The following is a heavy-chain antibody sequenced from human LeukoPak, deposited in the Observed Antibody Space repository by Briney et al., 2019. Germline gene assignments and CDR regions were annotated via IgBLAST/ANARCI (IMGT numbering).Heavy chain of an antibody. J-gene: IGHJ3*02. Sequence: SETLSLTCTVSGGSISSYYWSWIRQPPGKGLEWSGYIYYSGSTNYNPSLKSRVTISVDTSKNQFSLKLSSVTAADTAVYYCAREDTMIVGSLDGPSFDIWGQGTMVTVSS. CDR3: AREDTMIVGSLDGPSFDI. CDR2: IYYSGST. V-gene: IGHV4-59*01. CDR1: GGSISSYY. D-gene: IGHD3-22*01.